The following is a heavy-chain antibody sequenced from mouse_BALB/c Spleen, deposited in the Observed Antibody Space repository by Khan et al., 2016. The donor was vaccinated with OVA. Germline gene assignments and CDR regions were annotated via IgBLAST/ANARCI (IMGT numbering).Heavy chain of an antibody. Sequence: QVQLQQSGAELARPGASVKMSCKASGYTFTTYTIHWVKQRPGQGLEWIGYIIPSNDYTNYNQKFKDRATLTADKSSSTAYMQLSSLPSEESEVYYCAREGAYYRSDGWFAYWGQGTLVTVSA. V-gene: IGHV1-4*01. CDR3: AREGAYYRSDGWFAY. D-gene: IGHD2-14*01. CDR1: GYTFTTYT. J-gene: IGHJ3*01. CDR2: IIPSNDYT.